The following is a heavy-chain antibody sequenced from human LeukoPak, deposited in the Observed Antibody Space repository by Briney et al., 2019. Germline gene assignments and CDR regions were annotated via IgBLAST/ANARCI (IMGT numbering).Heavy chain of an antibody. CDR3: AKYSGSYEGFDP. CDR1: GFTFSSYA. CDR2: ISGSGGST. V-gene: IGHV3-23*01. J-gene: IGHJ5*02. Sequence: GGSLRLSCAASGFTFSSYAMSWVRQAPGTGLEWVSAISGSGGSTYYADSVKGRFTISRDNSKNTLYLQMNSLRAEDTAVYYCAKYSGSYEGFDPWGQGTLVTVSS. D-gene: IGHD3-10*01.